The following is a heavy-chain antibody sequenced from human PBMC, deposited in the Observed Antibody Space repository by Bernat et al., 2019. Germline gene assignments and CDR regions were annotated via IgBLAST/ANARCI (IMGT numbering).Heavy chain of an antibody. CDR2: INAGNGNT. CDR1: GYTFTTYP. CDR3: ARGDTVMVTAFDI. D-gene: IGHD5-18*01. V-gene: IGHV1-3*01. Sequence: QGQLVQSGAEVKKPGASVKVSCKASGYTFTTYPMHWVRQAPAQRLEWMGWINAGNGNTKYSQKFQGRVTITSDTSASTAYMELSSLGFEDTAVYYCARGDTVMVTAFDIWGQGTMVTVSS. J-gene: IGHJ3*02.